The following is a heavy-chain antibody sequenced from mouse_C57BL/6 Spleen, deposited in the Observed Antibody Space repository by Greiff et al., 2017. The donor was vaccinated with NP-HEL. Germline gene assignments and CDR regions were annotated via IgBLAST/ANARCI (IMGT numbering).Heavy chain of an antibody. CDR1: GYTFTSYW. V-gene: IGHV1-61*01. CDR3: ASLHYYGSSYYFDY. CDR2: IYPSDSET. J-gene: IGHJ2*01. D-gene: IGHD1-1*01. Sequence: QVQLQQPGAELVRPGSSVKLSCKASGYTFTSYWMDWVKQRPGQGLEWIGNIYPSDSETHYNQKFKDKATLTVDKSSSTAYMQLSSLTSEDSAVYYCASLHYYGSSYYFDYWGQGTTLTVSS.